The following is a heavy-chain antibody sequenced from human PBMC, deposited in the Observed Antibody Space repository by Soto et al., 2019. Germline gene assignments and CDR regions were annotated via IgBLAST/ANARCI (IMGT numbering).Heavy chain of an antibody. CDR2: IYYSGST. J-gene: IGHJ5*02. CDR3: ARDRGSSLGRGWNIGSSSFWFDP. D-gene: IGHD6-6*01. CDR1: GGSISSFY. V-gene: IGHV4-59*01. Sequence: SETPSVTCSVAGGSISSFYLSLIRQQPGKGPEWIGYIYYSGSTNYNPSLKSRVTISVDTSKNQFSLKLSSVTAADTAVYYCARDRGSSLGRGWNIGSSSFWFDPWGQGTLVTVSS.